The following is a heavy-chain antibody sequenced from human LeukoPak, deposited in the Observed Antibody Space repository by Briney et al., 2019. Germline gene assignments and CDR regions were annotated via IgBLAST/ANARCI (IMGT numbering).Heavy chain of an antibody. Sequence: PGRSLRLSWAASGFTFSSYGMHWVRQAPGKGLEWVAVIWYDGSNKYYADSVKGRFTISRDNSKNTLYLQMNSLRAEDTAVYYCARGSILTGYLDYWGQGTLVTVSS. J-gene: IGHJ4*02. CDR1: GFTFSSYG. D-gene: IGHD3-9*01. CDR2: IWYDGSNK. V-gene: IGHV3-33*01. CDR3: ARGSILTGYLDY.